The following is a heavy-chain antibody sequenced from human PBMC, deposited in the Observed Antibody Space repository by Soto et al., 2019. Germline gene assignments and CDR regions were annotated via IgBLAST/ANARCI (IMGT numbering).Heavy chain of an antibody. J-gene: IGHJ6*02. CDR3: ARDREAGYNFYYGMDV. D-gene: IGHD6-19*01. V-gene: IGHV4-4*07. CDR1: GADINTYS. CDR2: IYTSASI. Sequence: PSETLSLTCIVSGADINTYSWTWIRQPAGKGLEWIGRIYTSASINYNPSLRGRVTWSVDTSTNQVSLKLASVTAADTAVYYCARDREAGYNFYYGMDVWGQGTTGTVSS.